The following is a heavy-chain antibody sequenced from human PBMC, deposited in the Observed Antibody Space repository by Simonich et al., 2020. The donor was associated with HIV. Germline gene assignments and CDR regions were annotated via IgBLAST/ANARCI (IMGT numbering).Heavy chain of an antibody. J-gene: IGHJ3*01. CDR1: GGSFSGYY. Sequence: QVRLQQWGAGLLKPSETLSLTCAVYGGSFSGYYWSWIRQSPGKGLEWIGELNHSGTSNYNPSLKSRVTISVDTSKNQFSLKLNSVTAADTAVYYCARHFWVGESWGAFDFWGQGTMVTVSS. D-gene: IGHD3-10*01. CDR2: LNHSGTS. CDR3: ARHFWVGESWGAFDF. V-gene: IGHV4-34*01.